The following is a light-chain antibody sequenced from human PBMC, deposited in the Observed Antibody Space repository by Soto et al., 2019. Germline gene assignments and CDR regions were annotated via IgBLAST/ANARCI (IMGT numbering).Light chain of an antibody. CDR1: SSDVGGYNY. V-gene: IGLV2-14*01. CDR2: DVS. J-gene: IGLJ1*01. CDR3: SSYTSSSIFYV. Sequence: QSVLTQPASVSGSPGQSITISCTGTSSDVGGYNYVSWYQQHPGKAPKLMIYDVSNRPSGVSNRFSGSKSGNTASLTISRLQAEDEADYYCSSYTSSSIFYVFGTGTKVTVL.